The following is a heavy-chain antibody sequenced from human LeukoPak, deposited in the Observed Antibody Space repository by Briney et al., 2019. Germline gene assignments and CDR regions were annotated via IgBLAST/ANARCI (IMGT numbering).Heavy chain of an antibody. CDR3: ARGADDSSGFDPAEYFLH. J-gene: IGHJ1*01. CDR2: INPSDGGT. CDR1: GYTFTIYY. Sequence: GASVNVSCKASGYTFTIYYMHWVRQAPGQGLEWMGIINPSDGGTYYAENFQGRVTMTKDTSTSTVYMELSSLSSEDTAFYYCARGADDSSGFDPAEYFLHWGQGTLVTVSS. V-gene: IGHV1-46*01. D-gene: IGHD3-22*01.